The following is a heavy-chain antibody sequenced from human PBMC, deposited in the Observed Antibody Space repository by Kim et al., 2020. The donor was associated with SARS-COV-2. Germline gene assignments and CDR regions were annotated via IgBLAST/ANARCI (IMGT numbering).Heavy chain of an antibody. J-gene: IGHJ6*02. CDR2: IKHSGST. CDR1: GGSFSGYH. CDR3: ARGRAGVVPSPILGIGPHYGYYAMDV. Sequence: SETLSLTCAVYGGSFSGYHWSWIRQPPGKGLEWIGEIKHSGSTNYNPSLKSRVTMSVDTSKSQFSLKVRSVTAADTAVYYCARGRAGVVPSPILGIGPHYGYYAMDVWGQGTTVTVSS. D-gene: IGHD2-2*02. V-gene: IGHV4-34*01.